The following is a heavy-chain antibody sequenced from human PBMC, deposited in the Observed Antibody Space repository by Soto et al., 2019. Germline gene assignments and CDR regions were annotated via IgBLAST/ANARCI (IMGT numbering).Heavy chain of an antibody. D-gene: IGHD5-12*01. CDR1: GYTFTNYA. CDR2: ISGYTGNT. Sequence: ASVKVSCKASGYTFTNYAINWMRQAPGQGLEWMGWISGYTGNTDYAQKFQGRVTMTTDTSTSTAYMELKSLRSDDTAVYYCARGNVEIHGYRKNWFDPWGQGTLVTVSS. CDR3: ARGNVEIHGYRKNWFDP. V-gene: IGHV1-18*01. J-gene: IGHJ5*02.